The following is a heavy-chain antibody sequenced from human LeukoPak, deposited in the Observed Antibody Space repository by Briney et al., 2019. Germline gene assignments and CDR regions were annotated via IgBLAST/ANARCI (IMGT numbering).Heavy chain of an antibody. J-gene: IGHJ5*01. D-gene: IGHD2-21*01. V-gene: IGHV4-30-4*01. CDR2: IYHSGST. Sequence: PSETLSLTCTVSGGSISSSNYYWSWIRQPPGRGLEWIGNIYHSGSTYYNPSLASRVTISRDTSRNEFSLKLSSVTAADTAVYYCARDIAPAWFYFWGQGTLVTVSS. CDR1: GGSISSSNYY. CDR3: ARDIAPAWFYF.